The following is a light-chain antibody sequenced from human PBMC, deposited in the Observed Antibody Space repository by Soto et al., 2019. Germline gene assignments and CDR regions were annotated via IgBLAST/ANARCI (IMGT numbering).Light chain of an antibody. CDR3: HQHNNWWT. V-gene: IGKV3D-15*01. CDR2: DAS. CDR1: QSVSNY. Sequence: EIVMSQSPVTLSVSPGERAPLSFRASQSVSNYLVWYQQKPGQAPRLLIYDASNRATGIPARFSGSGSGTDFTLTITSLQSEDFGVYYCHQHNNWWTFGQGTKVDIK. J-gene: IGKJ1*01.